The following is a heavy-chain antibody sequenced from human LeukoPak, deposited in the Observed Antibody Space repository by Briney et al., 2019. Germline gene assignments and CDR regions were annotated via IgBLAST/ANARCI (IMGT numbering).Heavy chain of an antibody. D-gene: IGHD6-19*01. CDR3: ARGHSSGWRISTRPLHY. CDR1: GFTFDDYA. CDR2: ISWNSGSI. V-gene: IGHV3-9*01. Sequence: TGGSLRLSCAASGFTFDDYAMHWVRQAPGKGLEWVSGISWNSGSIGYADSVKGRFTISRDNAKNSLYLQMNSRRAEDTAVYYCARGHSSGWRISTRPLHYWGQGTLVTVSS. J-gene: IGHJ4*02.